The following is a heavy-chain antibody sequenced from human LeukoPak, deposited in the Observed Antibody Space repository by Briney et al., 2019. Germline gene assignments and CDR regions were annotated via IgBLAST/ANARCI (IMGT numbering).Heavy chain of an antibody. CDR1: GFTFSSYS. J-gene: IGHJ4*02. CDR2: ISSSSSTI. D-gene: IGHD2/OR15-2a*01. Sequence: GGSLRLSCAASGFTFSSYSMNWVRQAPGKGLEWVSYISSSSSTIYYADSVKGRFTISRDNSKNTLYLQINSLRAEDTAVYYCAKDLWQTSGLGYWGQGTLVTVSS. CDR3: AKDLWQTSGLGY. V-gene: IGHV3-48*01.